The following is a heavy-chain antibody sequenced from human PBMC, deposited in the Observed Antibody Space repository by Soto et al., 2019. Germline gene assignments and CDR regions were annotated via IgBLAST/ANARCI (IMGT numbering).Heavy chain of an antibody. CDR2: ISSSGSTI. D-gene: IGHD3-3*01. V-gene: IGHV3-48*03. Sequence: AGGSLRLSCAASGFTFSSYEMNWVRQAPGKGLEWVSYISSSGSTIYYADSVKGRFTISRDNAKNSLYLQMNSLRAEDTAVYYCARDRDDFWSGYYVYWGQGTL. CDR3: ARDRDDFWSGYYVY. CDR1: GFTFSSYE. J-gene: IGHJ4*02.